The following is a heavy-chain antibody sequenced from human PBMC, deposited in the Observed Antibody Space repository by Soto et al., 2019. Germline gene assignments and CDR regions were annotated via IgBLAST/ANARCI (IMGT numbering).Heavy chain of an antibody. D-gene: IGHD3-10*01. CDR1: GGSISSGGYY. CDR2: IYYSGST. J-gene: IGHJ4*02. V-gene: IGHV4-31*03. Sequence: PSETLSLTCTVSGGSISSGGYYWSWIRQHPGKGLEWIGYIYYSGSTYYNPSLKSRVTISVDTSKNQFSLKLSSVTAADTAVYYCARDVPVAGMGGGVPDYWGQGTPVTVSS. CDR3: ARDVPVAGMGGGVPDY.